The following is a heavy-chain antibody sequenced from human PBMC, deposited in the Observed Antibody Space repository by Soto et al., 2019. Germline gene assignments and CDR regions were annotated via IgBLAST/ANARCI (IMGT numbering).Heavy chain of an antibody. D-gene: IGHD3-3*01. CDR1: GFTFSSYA. V-gene: IGHV3-23*01. Sequence: GGSLRLSCAASGFTFSSYAMSWVRQAPGKGLEWVSAISGSGGSTYYADSVKGRFTISRDNSKNTLYLQMNSLRAEDTAVYYCAKDEYYDFWSGYSSLWYYGMDVWGQGTTVTVSS. CDR3: AKDEYYDFWSGYSSLWYYGMDV. CDR2: ISGSGGST. J-gene: IGHJ6*02.